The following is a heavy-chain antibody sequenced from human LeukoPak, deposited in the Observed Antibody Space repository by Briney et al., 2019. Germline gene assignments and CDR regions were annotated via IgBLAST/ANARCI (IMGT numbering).Heavy chain of an antibody. CDR3: ARVGDYYDSSGPLNP. J-gene: IGHJ5*02. D-gene: IGHD3-22*01. V-gene: IGHV3-23*01. CDR1: GFTFSSYA. Sequence: PGGSLRLSCAASGFTFSSYAMNWVRQAPGKGLEWVSAISGSGDNTYYADSVKGRFTISRDNSKNTLYLQMNSLRAEDTAVHYCARVGDYYDSSGPLNPWGQGTLVTVSS. CDR2: ISGSGDNT.